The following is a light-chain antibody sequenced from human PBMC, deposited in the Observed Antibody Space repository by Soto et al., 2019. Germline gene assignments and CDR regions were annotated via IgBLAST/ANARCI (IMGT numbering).Light chain of an antibody. V-gene: IGLV2-8*01. CDR3: SSFAGSLVV. CDR2: EVS. CDR1: SRDVGDYNY. J-gene: IGLJ2*01. Sequence: QSVLTQPPSASGSLGQSVTIPCTGTSRDVGDYNYVSWYQQHPGKVPKLMIYEVSKRPSGVPDRFSGSKSGNTASLTVSGLQAEDEADYYCSSFAGSLVVFGGGTQLTVL.